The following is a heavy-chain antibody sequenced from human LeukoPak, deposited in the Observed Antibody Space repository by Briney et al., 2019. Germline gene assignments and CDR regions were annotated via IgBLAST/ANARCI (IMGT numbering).Heavy chain of an antibody. J-gene: IGHJ6*03. CDR2: IYTSGST. CDR1: GGSISSYY. CDR3: ARDLSGSSWSYYYYYYMDV. V-gene: IGHV4-4*07. D-gene: IGHD1-26*01. Sequence: SETLSLTCTVSGGSISSYYWRWIRQPAGKGLEWIGRIYTSGSTNYNPSLKSRVTMSVDTSKNQFSLKLSSVTAADTAVYYCARDLSGSSWSYYYYYYMDVWGKGTTVTVSS.